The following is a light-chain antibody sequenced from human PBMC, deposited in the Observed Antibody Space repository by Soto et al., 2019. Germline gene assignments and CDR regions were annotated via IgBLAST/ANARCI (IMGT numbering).Light chain of an antibody. V-gene: IGKV3-20*01. J-gene: IGKJ1*01. CDR1: QSVTNNY. Sequence: ETVLTQSPGTLSLSPGERATLSCRASQSVTNNYLAWYQQKPGQAPRVLIYAASNRATGIPDKFSGVGSGTDFTLTISSLEPEDFAVYYCHQYGNSPWTLGQGTRVEIK. CDR2: AAS. CDR3: HQYGNSPWT.